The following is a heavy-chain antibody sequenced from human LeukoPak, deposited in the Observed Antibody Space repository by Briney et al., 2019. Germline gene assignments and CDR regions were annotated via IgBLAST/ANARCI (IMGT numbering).Heavy chain of an antibody. D-gene: IGHD3-3*01. CDR2: ISSSSTTI. CDR1: GLNFNIFS. Sequence: SGESLRLSCAASGLNFNIFSMNWVRQAPGKGLEWVSYISSSSTTIYYADSVKGRFTISRDNAKNSLYLQMNSLRAEDTAVYYCALGSVLRFLEWLPYWGQGTLVTVSS. J-gene: IGHJ4*02. V-gene: IGHV3-48*01. CDR3: ALGSVLRFLEWLPY.